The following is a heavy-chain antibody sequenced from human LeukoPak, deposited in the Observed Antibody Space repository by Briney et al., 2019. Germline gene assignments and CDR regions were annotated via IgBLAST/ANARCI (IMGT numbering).Heavy chain of an antibody. D-gene: IGHD3-3*01. J-gene: IGHJ5*02. Sequence: ASVKVSCKASGGTFSSYAISWVRQAPGQGLEWMGGIIPIFGTANYAQKFQGRVTITTDESTSTAYMELSSLRSEDTAVYYCARAYFWSGYYTGTSWSDPWGQGTLVTVSS. CDR2: IIPIFGTA. CDR3: ARAYFWSGYYTGTSWSDP. V-gene: IGHV1-69*05. CDR1: GGTFSSYA.